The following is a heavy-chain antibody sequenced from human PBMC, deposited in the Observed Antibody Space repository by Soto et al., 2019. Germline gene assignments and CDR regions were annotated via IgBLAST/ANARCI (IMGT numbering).Heavy chain of an antibody. Sequence: GGSLRLSCAASGFTFSDYYMSWIRQAPGKGLEWVSYISSSGSTIYYADSVKGRFTISRDNAKNSLYLQMNSLRAEDTAVYYCARDLQAATVAIPLIDYWGQGTLVTVSS. CDR2: ISSSGSTI. D-gene: IGHD4-4*01. V-gene: IGHV3-11*01. CDR1: GFTFSDYY. J-gene: IGHJ4*02. CDR3: ARDLQAATVAIPLIDY.